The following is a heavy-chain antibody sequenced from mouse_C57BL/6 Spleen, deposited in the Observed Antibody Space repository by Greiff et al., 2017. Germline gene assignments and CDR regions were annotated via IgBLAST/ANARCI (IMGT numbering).Heavy chain of an antibody. D-gene: IGHD4-1*01. CDR3: ARKLTGRAIDY. CDR2: IDPSDSYT. V-gene: IGHV1-69*01. Sequence: QVQLQQPGAELVMPGASVKLSCKASGYTFTSYWMHWVKQRPGQGLEWIGEIDPSDSYTNYNQKFKGKSTLTVDKSSSTAYMQLSSLTSEDSAVYYCARKLTGRAIDYWGQGTLVTVSS. J-gene: IGHJ4*01. CDR1: GYTFTSYW.